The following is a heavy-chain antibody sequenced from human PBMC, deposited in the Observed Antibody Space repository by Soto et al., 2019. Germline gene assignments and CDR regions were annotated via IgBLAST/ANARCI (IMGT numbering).Heavy chain of an antibody. Sequence: QVQLVQSGAEMKKPGASAKVSCKASEYSFTSYYMHWVRRAPGQGLEWMGMIDPSGDNTGYPQKFQGRVTMTSDTSTSTVYMELSSLRSEDSAMYYCAATRGYSPPFDSWGQGTRVTVS. V-gene: IGHV1-46*01. CDR2: IDPSGDNT. D-gene: IGHD3-22*01. J-gene: IGHJ4*02. CDR3: AATRGYSPPFDS. CDR1: EYSFTSYY.